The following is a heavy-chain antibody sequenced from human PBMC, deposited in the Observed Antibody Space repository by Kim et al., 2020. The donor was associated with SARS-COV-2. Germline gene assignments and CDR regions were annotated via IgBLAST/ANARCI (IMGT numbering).Heavy chain of an antibody. CDR3: AREARNSGNYDYRDY. V-gene: IGHV3-64*01. J-gene: IGHJ4*02. Sequence: GGSLRLSCTASGFTLTNYAMHWVRQAPGKGLEYVSAISSNGYSTYYANFVEGRFTISRDTSKNTLYLQLGSLRAEDKAMYYCAREARNSGNYDYRDYWGQGILVSVSS. CDR1: GFTLTNYA. D-gene: IGHD1-26*01. CDR2: ISSNGYST.